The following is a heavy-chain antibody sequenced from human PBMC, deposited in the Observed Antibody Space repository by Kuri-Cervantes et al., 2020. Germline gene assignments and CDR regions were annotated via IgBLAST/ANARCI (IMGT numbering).Heavy chain of an antibody. CDR1: GGPISSSSYY. D-gene: IGHD6-13*01. CDR3: ARSSAAGTIDP. Sequence: SETLSLTCTVSGGPISSSSYYWGWIRQPPGKGLEWIGSIYYSGSTYYNSSLKSRVTISVDTSKNQFSLKLSSVTAADTAVYYCARSSAAGTIDPWGQGTLVTVSS. V-gene: IGHV4-39*07. CDR2: IYYSGST. J-gene: IGHJ5*02.